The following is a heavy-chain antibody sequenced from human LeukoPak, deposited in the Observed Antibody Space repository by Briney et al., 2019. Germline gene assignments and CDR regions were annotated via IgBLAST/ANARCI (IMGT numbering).Heavy chain of an antibody. CDR1: GFTVSSNY. Sequence: PGGFYRLSCAASGFTVSSNYMSWARQAPGKGLEWVSVIYSGGSTYYADSVKGRFTISRDNAKKSLYLQMNSLRAEDTAVYYCAKCSGGSYYHSDDYSAKGTIVTVSS. J-gene: IGHJ4*02. D-gene: IGHD2-15*01. CDR2: IYSGGST. V-gene: IGHV3-66*01. CDR3: AKCSGGSYYHSDDY.